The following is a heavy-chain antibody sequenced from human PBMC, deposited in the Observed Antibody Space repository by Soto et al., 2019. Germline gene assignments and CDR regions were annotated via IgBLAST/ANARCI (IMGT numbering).Heavy chain of an antibody. CDR1: GFTFSSYG. J-gene: IGHJ4*02. V-gene: IGHV3-30*03. D-gene: IGHD6-19*01. CDR3: AILIAVGINY. CDR2: ISYDGSNK. Sequence: VQLVESGGGVVQPGRSLRLSCAASGFTFSSYGMHWVRQAPGKGLEWVAVISYDGSNKYYADSVKGRFTISRDNSKNTLYLQMNSLRAEDTAVYYCAILIAVGINYWGQGTLVTVSS.